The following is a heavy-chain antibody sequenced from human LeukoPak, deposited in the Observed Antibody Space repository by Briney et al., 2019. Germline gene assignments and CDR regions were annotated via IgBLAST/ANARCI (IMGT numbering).Heavy chain of an antibody. CDR2: ISSSSSTI. CDR3: ARDQRRWLRVTLFDY. CDR1: GFTFSSYS. D-gene: IGHD5-12*01. V-gene: IGHV3-48*01. Sequence: PGGSLRLSCAASGFTFSSYSMNWVRQAPGKGLEWVSSISSSSSTIYYADSVKGRFTISRDNAKNSLYLQMNSLRAEDTAVYYCARDQRRWLRVTLFDYWGQGTLVTVSS. J-gene: IGHJ4*02.